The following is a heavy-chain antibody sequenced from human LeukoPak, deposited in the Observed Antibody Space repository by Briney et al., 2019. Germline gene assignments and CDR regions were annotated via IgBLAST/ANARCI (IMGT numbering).Heavy chain of an antibody. D-gene: IGHD3-3*01. CDR2: IWYDGSNK. CDR1: GFTFSTYA. CDR3: ARDLLARGQALLDQ. Sequence: GGSLRLSCAASGFTFSTYAMHWIRQAPGKGLEWVAVIWYDGSNKYYVDSVKGRFTISRDNSKNTLYLQMNSLRAEDTAAYYCARDLLARGQALLDQWGQGTLVTVSS. J-gene: IGHJ4*02. V-gene: IGHV3-33*01.